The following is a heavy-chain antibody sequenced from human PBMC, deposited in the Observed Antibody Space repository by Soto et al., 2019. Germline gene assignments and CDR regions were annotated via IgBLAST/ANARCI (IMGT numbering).Heavy chain of an antibody. Sequence: EVQLLESGGVLLQPGGSLRLSCAASGFTFNSYAMSWVRQAPGKGLEWVSTISGNGGSTFYADSVKGRFNISRDNAKNTLYLQMIGLGAEDTAVYYCAKFPSFGFAQYYFDYWGQGTLVTVSS. D-gene: IGHD3-3*01. V-gene: IGHV3-23*01. J-gene: IGHJ4*02. CDR2: ISGNGGST. CDR1: GFTFNSYA. CDR3: AKFPSFGFAQYYFDY.